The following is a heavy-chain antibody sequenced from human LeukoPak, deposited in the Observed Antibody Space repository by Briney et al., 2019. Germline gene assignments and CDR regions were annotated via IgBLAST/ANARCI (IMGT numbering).Heavy chain of an antibody. CDR2: ISGSGGST. D-gene: IGHD3-10*01. Sequence: GGSLRLSCAASGFTFSSYAMSWVRQAPGKGLEWVSAISGSGGSTYYADSVKGRFTISRDNSKNTLYLQMNSLRAEDTAVYYCAKDTYYYGSGSYYNYFDYWGQGTLVTVSS. J-gene: IGHJ4*02. V-gene: IGHV3-23*01. CDR3: AKDTYYYGSGSYYNYFDY. CDR1: GFTFSSYA.